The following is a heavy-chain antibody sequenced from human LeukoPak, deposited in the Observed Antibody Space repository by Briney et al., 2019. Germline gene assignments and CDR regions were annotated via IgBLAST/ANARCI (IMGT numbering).Heavy chain of an antibody. CDR1: GGTFSSYA. D-gene: IGHD3-22*01. CDR2: IIPILGIA. J-gene: IGHJ4*02. CDR3: ARGRDSSGYYFDY. V-gene: IGHV1-69*04. Sequence: ASVKVSCKASGGTFSSYAISWGRQAPGQGLEWMGRIIPILGIANYAQKFQGRVTITADKSTSTAYMELSSLRSEDTAVYYCARGRDSSGYYFDYWGQGTLVTVSS.